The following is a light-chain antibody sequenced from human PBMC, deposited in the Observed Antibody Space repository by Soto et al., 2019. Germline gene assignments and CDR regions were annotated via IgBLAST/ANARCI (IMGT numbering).Light chain of an antibody. CDR1: SSDVGGYNY. V-gene: IGLV2-14*01. CDR3: SSYTSSSTDV. J-gene: IGLJ1*01. Sequence: QSALTQPASVSGSPGQSITISCTGTSSDVGGYNYVSWYQQHPGKAPKLMIYEVSNRPSGVSNRFSGSQSGNTASLTISGRQAEDEADYYCSSYTSSSTDVFGTGTKVTVL. CDR2: EVS.